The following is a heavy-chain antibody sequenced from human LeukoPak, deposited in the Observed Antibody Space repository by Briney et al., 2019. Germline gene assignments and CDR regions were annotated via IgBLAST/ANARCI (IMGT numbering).Heavy chain of an antibody. CDR1: GFTVSSNY. D-gene: IGHD4-17*01. Sequence: GGSLRLSCAASGFTVSSNYMNWVRQAPGKGLEWVSVIYSGGSTYYADSVKGRFTISRGNSKNTLFLQMNSLRAEDTAVYYCAREAVTRNYFDYWGQGTLVTVSS. J-gene: IGHJ4*02. V-gene: IGHV3-53*01. CDR3: AREAVTRNYFDY. CDR2: IYSGGST.